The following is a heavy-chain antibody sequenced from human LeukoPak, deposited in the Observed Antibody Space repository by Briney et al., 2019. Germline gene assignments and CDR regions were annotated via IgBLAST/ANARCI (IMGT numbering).Heavy chain of an antibody. V-gene: IGHV1-2*02. J-gene: IGHJ3*02. CDR1: GYTCTGYY. Sequence: ASVKVSCKASGYTCTGYYMHWVRQAPGQGLEWMGWINPNSGGTNYAQKFQGRVTMTRDTSISTAYMELSRLRSDDTAVYYCAVTMYYYDSSGYYYGGAFDIWGQGTMVTVSS. D-gene: IGHD3-22*01. CDR3: AVTMYYYDSSGYYYGGAFDI. CDR2: INPNSGGT.